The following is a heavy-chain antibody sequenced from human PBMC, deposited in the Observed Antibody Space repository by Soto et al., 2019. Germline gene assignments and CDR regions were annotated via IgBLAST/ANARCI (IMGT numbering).Heavy chain of an antibody. Sequence: PGGSLRLSCAASGFTFSNYAMGWVRQAPGKGLEWIGEISRDGTTNYNPSLKSRVTMSMDTSKNQLSLTLNSVTAADTALYYCATQTISYTWDVWGQGTTVTVSS. CDR1: GFTFSNYA. D-gene: IGHD3-3*01. CDR2: ISRDGTT. CDR3: ATQTISYTWDV. J-gene: IGHJ6*02. V-gene: IGHV4-4*02.